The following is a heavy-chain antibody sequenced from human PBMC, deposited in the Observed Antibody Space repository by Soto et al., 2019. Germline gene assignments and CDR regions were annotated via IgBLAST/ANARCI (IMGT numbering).Heavy chain of an antibody. CDR1: GGSISSYY. J-gene: IGHJ5*02. D-gene: IGHD1-1*01. CDR2: IYYSGST. Sequence: PETLSLTCTVSGGSISSYYWSWVRQPPGKGLEWIGYIYYSGSTNYNPSLKSRVTISVDTSKNQFSLKLSSVTAADTAVYYCASSPGTTGNWFDPWGQGTLVTVSS. CDR3: ASSPGTTGNWFDP. V-gene: IGHV4-59*01.